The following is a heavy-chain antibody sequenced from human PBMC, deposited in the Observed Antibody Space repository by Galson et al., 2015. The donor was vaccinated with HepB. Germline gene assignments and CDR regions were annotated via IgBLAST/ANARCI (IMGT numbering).Heavy chain of an antibody. V-gene: IGHV3-30-3*01. J-gene: IGHJ3*02. Sequence: SLRLSCAASGFTFSSYAMHWVRQAPGKGLEWVAVISYDGSNKYYADSVKGRFTISRDNSKNTLYLQMNSLRAEDTAVYYCARDPSMVRGEPYIWGQGTMVTVSS. CDR2: ISYDGSNK. D-gene: IGHD3-10*01. CDR3: ARDPSMVRGEPYI. CDR1: GFTFSSYA.